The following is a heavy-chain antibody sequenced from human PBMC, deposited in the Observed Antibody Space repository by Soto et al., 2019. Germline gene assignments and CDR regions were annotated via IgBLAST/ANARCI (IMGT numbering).Heavy chain of an antibody. CDR3: VKDLGPSGTNGDYYYGLDV. J-gene: IGHJ6*02. CDR1: GFTFSSYA. D-gene: IGHD1-7*01. V-gene: IGHV3-23*01. Sequence: GGSLRLSCAASGFTFSSYAMSWVRQAPGKGLEWVSAISGSGGSTYYADSVKGRFTISRDNSKNTLYLQMNGLRAEDTAIYYCVKDLGPSGTNGDYYYGLDVWGQGTTVTVSS. CDR2: ISGSGGST.